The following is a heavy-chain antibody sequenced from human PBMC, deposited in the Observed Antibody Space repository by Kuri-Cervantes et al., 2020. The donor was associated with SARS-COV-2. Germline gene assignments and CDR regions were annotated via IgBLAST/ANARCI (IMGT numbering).Heavy chain of an antibody. V-gene: IGHV3-30*04. Sequence: GESLKISCVGSGFAFSTYAMHWVRQTPGKGLEWLAVISSDGNNNWYADSGKGRFTISRDNSQNKLYLQMRSLRPEDTAMYYCAKDGAGAHDFWGQGTLVTVSS. CDR2: ISSDGNNN. CDR3: AKDGAGAHDF. D-gene: IGHD4/OR15-4a*01. CDR1: GFAFSTYA. J-gene: IGHJ4*02.